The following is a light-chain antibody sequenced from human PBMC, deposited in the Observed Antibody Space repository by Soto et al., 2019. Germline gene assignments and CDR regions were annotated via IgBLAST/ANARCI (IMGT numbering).Light chain of an antibody. CDR3: QQSQSGPLS. CDR2: GAS. Sequence: IQMTQSPSSLSASVGDRVTISCRASQNIINHLNWYQQKPGRAPKLLIYGASSLHSGVPSRFSGSGSGTDFPLTIASLQPDHCANYYCQQSQSGPLSFGGGTKLEVK. J-gene: IGKJ4*01. CDR1: QNIINH. V-gene: IGKV1-39*01.